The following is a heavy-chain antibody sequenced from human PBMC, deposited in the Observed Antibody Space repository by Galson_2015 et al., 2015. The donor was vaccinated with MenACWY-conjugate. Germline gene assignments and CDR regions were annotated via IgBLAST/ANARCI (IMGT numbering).Heavy chain of an antibody. D-gene: IGHD1-26*01. CDR2: IYHSGGT. Sequence: ETLSLTCTVSGGSISTYYWNWLRQPPGKGLEWIGYIYHSGGTNYNPSLKSRVTMSVDTSRNQFSPKLSSVTAADTAVYFCARDGTSGSFFDDWGQGTLVTVSS. V-gene: IGHV4-59*01. CDR1: GGSISTYY. J-gene: IGHJ4*02. CDR3: ARDGTSGSFFDD.